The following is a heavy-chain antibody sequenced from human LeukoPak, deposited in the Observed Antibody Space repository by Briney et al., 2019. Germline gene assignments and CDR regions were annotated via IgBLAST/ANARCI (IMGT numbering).Heavy chain of an antibody. J-gene: IGHJ3*02. CDR3: ARQYGDYEWLNAFDI. V-gene: IGHV4-59*01. CDR1: GGSLSGSY. Sequence: PSETLSLAYTVSGGSLSGSYWSWIRQHPGKGLEWIGYIYYSGSTNYNPSLKSRVTISVDTSKNQFSLKLSSVTAADTAVYYCARQYGDYEWLNAFDIWGQGTMVTVSS. D-gene: IGHD4-17*01. CDR2: IYYSGST.